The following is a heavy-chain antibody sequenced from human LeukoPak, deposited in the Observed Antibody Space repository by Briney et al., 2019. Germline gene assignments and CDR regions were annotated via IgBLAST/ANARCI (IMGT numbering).Heavy chain of an antibody. Sequence: GGSLRLSCAASGFTFSSYAMSWVRQAPGKALEWVSAITASGGSTYYADSVKGRFTISRDNSKNTLYLQMNRLRAEDAAVYYCPSGSADYWGQETLVTVSS. CDR2: ITASGGST. V-gene: IGHV3-23*01. J-gene: IGHJ4*02. CDR1: GFTFSSYA. D-gene: IGHD1-26*01. CDR3: PSGSADY.